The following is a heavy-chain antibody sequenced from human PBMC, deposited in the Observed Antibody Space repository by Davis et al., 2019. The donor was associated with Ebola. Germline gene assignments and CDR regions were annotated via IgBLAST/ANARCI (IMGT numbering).Heavy chain of an antibody. CDR2: IYPGDSDT. D-gene: IGHD6-13*01. CDR1: GYSFTSYW. J-gene: IGHJ4*02. V-gene: IGHV5-51*01. CDR3: ARPETPRAAAAVDY. Sequence: PGGSLRLSCKGSGYSFTSYWIGWVRQMPGKGLEWMGIIYPGDSDTRYSPSFQGQVTISADKSISTAYLQWSSLKASDTAMYYCARPETPRAAAAVDYWGQGTLVTVSS.